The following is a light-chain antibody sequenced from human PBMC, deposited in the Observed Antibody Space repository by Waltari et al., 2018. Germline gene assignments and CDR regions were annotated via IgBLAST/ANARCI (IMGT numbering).Light chain of an antibody. CDR2: ASS. Sequence: DIQMTQSPSSVSASVGDTVTITCRASLDIRSWLAWYQQMPGKAPSLLIYASSTLESGVPSKFSGSGSGTDFTLTISCLQSEDFATYYCQQYHTYPWTFGQGTKVEI. V-gene: IGKV1-12*01. J-gene: IGKJ1*01. CDR1: LDIRSW. CDR3: QQYHTYPWT.